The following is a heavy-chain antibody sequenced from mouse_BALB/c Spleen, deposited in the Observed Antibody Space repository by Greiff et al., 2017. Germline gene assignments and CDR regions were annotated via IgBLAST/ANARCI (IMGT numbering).Heavy chain of an antibody. V-gene: IGHV1-63*02. Sequence: VQLQQSGAELVRPGTSVKISCKASGYTFTNYWLGWVKQRPGHGLEWIGDIYPGGGYTNYNEKFKGKATLTADTSSSTAYMQLSSLTSEDSAVYFCAREGLRRDWYFDVWGAGTTVTVSS. CDR1: GYTFTNYW. CDR3: AREGLRRDWYFDV. J-gene: IGHJ1*01. CDR2: IYPGGGYT. D-gene: IGHD2-2*01.